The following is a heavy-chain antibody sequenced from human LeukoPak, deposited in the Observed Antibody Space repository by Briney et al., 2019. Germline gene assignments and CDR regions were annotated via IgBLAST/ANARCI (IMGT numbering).Heavy chain of an antibody. J-gene: IGHJ4*02. Sequence: SCKASGYTFTSYGISWVRQAPGKGLEWVSVIYGGGSTYYADSVKGRFTISRDNSKNTLYLQMNSLRAEDTAVYYCARGGHYYAVDYWGQGTLVTVSS. D-gene: IGHD3-22*01. CDR3: ARGGHYYAVDY. CDR2: IYGGGST. V-gene: IGHV3-66*01. CDR1: GYTFTSYG.